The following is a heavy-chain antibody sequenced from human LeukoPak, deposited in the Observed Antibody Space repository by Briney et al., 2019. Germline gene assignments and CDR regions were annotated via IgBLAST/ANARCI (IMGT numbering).Heavy chain of an antibody. Sequence: GESLKISCQCSGYRFSTYWIGWVRLMPGKGLEYMGMIDPSGSDTRYNPPFQGQVTISSDKSVSTAYLQWSSLKASDTAIYFCARHTSDLEAFDAWGQGTVVTVSS. J-gene: IGHJ3*01. CDR2: IDPSGSDT. D-gene: IGHD3-16*01. V-gene: IGHV5-51*01. CDR1: GYRFSTYW. CDR3: ARHTSDLEAFDA.